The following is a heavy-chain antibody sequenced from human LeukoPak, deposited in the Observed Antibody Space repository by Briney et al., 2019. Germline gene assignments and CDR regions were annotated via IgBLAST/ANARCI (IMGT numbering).Heavy chain of an antibody. CDR2: ISYDGSNK. J-gene: IGHJ4*02. V-gene: IGHV3-30*18. CDR1: GFTFSSYG. D-gene: IGHD5-24*01. Sequence: PGGSLRLSCAASGFTFSSYGMHWVRKAPGKGLEWVAVISYDGSNKYYADSVKGRFTISRDNSKNTLYLQMNSLRAEDTAVYYCAKSRDGYNYYFDYWGQGTLVTVSS. CDR3: AKSRDGYNYYFDY.